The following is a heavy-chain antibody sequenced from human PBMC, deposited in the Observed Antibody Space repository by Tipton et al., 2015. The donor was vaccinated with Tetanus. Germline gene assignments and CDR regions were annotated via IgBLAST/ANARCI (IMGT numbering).Heavy chain of an antibody. J-gene: IGHJ4*02. CDR3: ARGRGPTPITMIDY. CDR2: IIPIFGTA. D-gene: IGHD3-22*01. V-gene: IGHV1-69*01. Sequence: QSGAEVKKPGSSVKVSCKASGGTFSSYAISWVRQAPGQGLEWMGGIIPIFGTANYAQKFQGRVTITADESTSTAYMELSSLRSEDTAMYYCARGRGPTPITMIDYWGQGTLVTVSS. CDR1: GGTFSSYA.